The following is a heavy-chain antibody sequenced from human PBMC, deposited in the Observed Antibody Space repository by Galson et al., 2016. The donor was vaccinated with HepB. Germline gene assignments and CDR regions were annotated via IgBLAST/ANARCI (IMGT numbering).Heavy chain of an antibody. D-gene: IGHD6-13*01. CDR2: ISGNSRSI. Sequence: SLRLSCAASGFTLDDYATHWVRQAPGKGLEWVSGISGNSRSIGYVDSLKGRFTISRDNAKNSLYLQMNSLRADDTALYYCTKDVDSTWYTRAFASWGQGTLVTVSS. V-gene: IGHV3-9*01. J-gene: IGHJ4*02. CDR1: GFTLDDYA. CDR3: TKDVDSTWYTRAFAS.